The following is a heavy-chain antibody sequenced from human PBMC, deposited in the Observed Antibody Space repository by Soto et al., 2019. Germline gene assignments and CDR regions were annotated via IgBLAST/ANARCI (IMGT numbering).Heavy chain of an antibody. J-gene: IGHJ6*02. Sequence: PGGSLRLSCAASGFTFSSYAMHWVRQAPGKGLEWVAVISYDGSNKYYADSVKGRFTISRDNSKNTLYLQMNSLRAEDTAVYYCARIIPPYYDFWCAHQYNQYGIDVWGQGSTVTVSS. CDR2: ISYDGSNK. D-gene: IGHD3-3*01. V-gene: IGHV3-30-3*01. CDR3: ARIIPPYYDFWCAHQYNQYGIDV. CDR1: GFTFSSYA.